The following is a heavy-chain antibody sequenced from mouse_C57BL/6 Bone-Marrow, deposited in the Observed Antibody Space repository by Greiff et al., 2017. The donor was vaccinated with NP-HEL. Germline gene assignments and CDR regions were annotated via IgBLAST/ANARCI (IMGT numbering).Heavy chain of an antibody. D-gene: IGHD1-1*01. Sequence: EVQLQQSGPVLVKPGASVKMSCKASGYTFTDYYMNWVKQSHGKSLEWIGVINPYNGGTSYNQKFKGKATLTVDKSSSTAYMELNSLTSEDSAVYYCARWPPTTVVYFDYWGQGTTLTVSS. CDR1: GYTFTDYY. CDR2: INPYNGGT. V-gene: IGHV1-19*01. CDR3: ARWPPTTVVYFDY. J-gene: IGHJ2*01.